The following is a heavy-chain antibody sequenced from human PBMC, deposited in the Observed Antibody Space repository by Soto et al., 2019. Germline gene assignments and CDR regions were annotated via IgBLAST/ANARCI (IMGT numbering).Heavy chain of an antibody. V-gene: IGHV1-18*01. D-gene: IGHD4-17*01. CDR3: ARHYGDYAKIAFDY. CDR1: GYTFTSYG. J-gene: IGHJ4*02. Sequence: ASVKVSCKASGYTFTSYGISWVRQAPGQGLEWMGWISAYNGNTNYAQKLQGRVNMTTDTSTSTTYKEMRSLRSDDTAVYYCARHYGDYAKIAFDYWGQGTLVTVSS. CDR2: ISAYNGNT.